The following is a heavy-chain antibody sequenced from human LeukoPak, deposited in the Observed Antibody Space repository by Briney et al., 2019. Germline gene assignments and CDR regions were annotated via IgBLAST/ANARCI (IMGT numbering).Heavy chain of an antibody. Sequence: SETLSLTCAASGGSISSSNWWSWVRQPPGKGLEWIGEIYHSGSTNYNPSLKSRVTISVDKSKNQFSLKLSSVTAADTAVYYCARDPGYGDYRGFHFDYWGQGTLVTVSS. J-gene: IGHJ4*02. CDR1: GGSISSSNW. V-gene: IGHV4-4*02. CDR3: ARDPGYGDYRGFHFDY. CDR2: IYHSGST. D-gene: IGHD4-17*01.